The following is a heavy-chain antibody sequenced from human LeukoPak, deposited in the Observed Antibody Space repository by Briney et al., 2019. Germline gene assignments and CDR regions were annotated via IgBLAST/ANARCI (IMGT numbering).Heavy chain of an antibody. CDR3: ARDLSRWELDY. CDR2: ISSSTSYT. CDR1: GLTFSDYY. Sequence: GGSLRLSCAASGLTFSDYYMSWIRQAQGKGLEWVSYISSSTSYTSYADSVKGRFTISRDNAKNSLFLQMNSLRAEDTAVYYCARDLSRWELDYWGQGTLVTVSS. D-gene: IGHD1-26*01. V-gene: IGHV3-11*05. J-gene: IGHJ4*02.